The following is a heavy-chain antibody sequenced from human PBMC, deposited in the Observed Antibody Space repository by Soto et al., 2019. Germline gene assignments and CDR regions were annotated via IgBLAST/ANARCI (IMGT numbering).Heavy chain of an antibody. V-gene: IGHV1-69*01. CDR2: IIPMFRTT. J-gene: IGHJ4*02. CDR3: ANEPN. CDR1: GGSVSGQR. Sequence: QVQLVQSGAEVEKPGSSVTVSCKDSGGSVSGQRVSWVRQAPGQRLEWMGGIIPMFRTTNYARKFQGRLTITADGSTNTASMELTSLTSEDTAIYYCANEPNWGQGTLVTVSS.